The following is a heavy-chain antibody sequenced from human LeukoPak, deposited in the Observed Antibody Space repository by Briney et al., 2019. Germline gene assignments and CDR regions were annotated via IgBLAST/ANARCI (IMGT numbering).Heavy chain of an antibody. CDR2: IWYDGSNK. CDR1: GFTFSSYG. D-gene: IGHD2-21*02. V-gene: IGHV3-33*06. CDR3: AKDISSAYCGGDCYSAFDY. J-gene: IGHJ4*02. Sequence: GRSLRLSCAASGFTFSSYGMHWVRQAPGKGLEWVAVIWYDGSNKYYADSVKGRFTISRDNSKNTLYLQMNSLRAEDTAVYYCAKDISSAYCGGDCYSAFDYWGQGTLVTVSS.